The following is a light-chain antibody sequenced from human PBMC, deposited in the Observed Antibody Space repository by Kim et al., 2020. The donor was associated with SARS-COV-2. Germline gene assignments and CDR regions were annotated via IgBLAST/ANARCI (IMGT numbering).Light chain of an antibody. J-gene: IGKJ3*01. V-gene: IGKV3-11*01. CDR1: QSVSSY. Sequence: EIVLTQSPATLSLSLGERATLSCRASQSVSSYLAWYQQKPGQAPRLLIFDVSNRATGIPARFSGSGSGTDFTLTISSLEPEDFAIYYCQQRRNWPFTFGPGTKVDIK. CDR2: DVS. CDR3: QQRRNWPFT.